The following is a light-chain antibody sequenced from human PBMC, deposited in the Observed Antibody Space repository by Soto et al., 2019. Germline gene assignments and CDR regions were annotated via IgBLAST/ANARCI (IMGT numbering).Light chain of an antibody. CDR1: SGHSSYA. J-gene: IGLJ3*02. V-gene: IGLV4-69*01. CDR2: INSDGSH. Sequence: QAVVTQSPSASASLGASVKLTCTLSSGHSSYAIAWHQQQPEKGPRYLMEINSDGSHTKGDGVPDRFSGSSSGADRYLTISSLRSDDEADYYCQAWGTGGVFGGGTKVTVL. CDR3: QAWGTGGV.